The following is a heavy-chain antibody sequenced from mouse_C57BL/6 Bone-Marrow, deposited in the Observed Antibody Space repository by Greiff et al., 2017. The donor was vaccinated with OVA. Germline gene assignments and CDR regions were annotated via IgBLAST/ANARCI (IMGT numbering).Heavy chain of an antibody. CDR3: ARWNYYGSRAYYLDY. CDR1: GYTFTSYW. CDR2: IHPNSGST. D-gene: IGHD1-1*01. Sequence: QVQLQQPGAELVKPGASVKLSCKASGYTFTSYWMHWVKQRPGQGLEWIGMIHPNSGSTNYNEKFKSKATLTVDKSSSTAYMQLSSLTSEDSAVYYCARWNYYGSRAYYLDYWGQGTTLTVSS. V-gene: IGHV1-64*01. J-gene: IGHJ2*01.